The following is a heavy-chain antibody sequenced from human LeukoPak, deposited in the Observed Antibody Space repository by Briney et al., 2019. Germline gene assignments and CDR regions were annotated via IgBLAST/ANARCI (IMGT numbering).Heavy chain of an antibody. CDR1: GGSISIYY. D-gene: IGHD3-3*01. J-gene: IGHJ3*02. CDR2: IYSSGSI. Sequence: PSETLSLTCIVSGGSISIYYWSWIRQPPGKGLEWIGYIYSSGSINYNPSFTSRVTISVDSSKNQFSLKLNSVTAADTAVYYCARYMGTITIFGVPKSFDIWGQGTKVTVSS. CDR3: ARYMGTITIFGVPKSFDI. V-gene: IGHV4-59*01.